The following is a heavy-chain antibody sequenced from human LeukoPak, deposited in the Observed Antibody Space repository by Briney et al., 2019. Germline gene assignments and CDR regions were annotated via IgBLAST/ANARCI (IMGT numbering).Heavy chain of an antibody. CDR3: AKVRGVVPAAMPFDD. CDR1: GFNFSSYA. Sequence: GGPLRLFYGASGFNFSSYAMIWVRQAPGKALEWVSAISGSGGSTYYADSVKGRFTISRDNSKNSLYLQMNSLRAEDTAVYYCAKVRGVVPAAMPFDDWGQGTLVTVSS. J-gene: IGHJ4*02. D-gene: IGHD2-2*01. V-gene: IGHV3-23*01. CDR2: ISGSGGST.